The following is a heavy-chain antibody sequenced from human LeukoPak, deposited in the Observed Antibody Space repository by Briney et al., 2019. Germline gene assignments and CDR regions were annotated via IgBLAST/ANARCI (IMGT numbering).Heavy chain of an antibody. D-gene: IGHD3-22*01. CDR1: GYTFTSYG. CDR2: ISAYNGNT. Sequence: GAPVKVSCKASGYTFTSYGISWVRQAPGQGLEWMGWISAYNGNTNYAQKLQGRVTMTTDTSTSTAYMELRSLRSDDTAVYYCARSLDYDSRNNHSGYFDYWGQGTLVTVSS. V-gene: IGHV1-18*01. J-gene: IGHJ4*02. CDR3: ARSLDYDSRNNHSGYFDY.